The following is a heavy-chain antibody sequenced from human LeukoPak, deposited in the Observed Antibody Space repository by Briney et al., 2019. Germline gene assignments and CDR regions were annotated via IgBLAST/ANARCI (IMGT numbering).Heavy chain of an antibody. CDR3: ARAGVVPAEGFDP. V-gene: IGHV4-39*07. CDR2: IYYSGST. CDR1: GGSISSSSYY. J-gene: IGHJ5*02. Sequence: SETLSLTCTVSGGSISSSSYYWGWIRQPPGKGLEWIGSIYYSGSTYYNPSLKSRVTISVDTSKNQFSLKLSSVTAADTAVYYCARAGVVPAEGFDPWGQGTLVTVSS. D-gene: IGHD2-2*01.